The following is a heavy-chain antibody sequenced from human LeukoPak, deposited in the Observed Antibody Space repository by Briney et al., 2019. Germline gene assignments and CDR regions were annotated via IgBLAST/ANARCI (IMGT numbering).Heavy chain of an antibody. J-gene: IGHJ6*03. CDR3: ARDYLAARDYYCYYMDV. V-gene: IGHV1-2*02. CDR1: GYTFTGYY. CDR2: INPNSGGT. D-gene: IGHD6-6*01. Sequence: ASVKVSCKASGYTFTGYYMHWVRQAPGQGLERMGWINPNSGGTNYAQKFQGRVTMTRDTSISTAYMELSRLRSDDTAVYYCARDYLAARDYYCYYMDVWGKGTTVTVSS.